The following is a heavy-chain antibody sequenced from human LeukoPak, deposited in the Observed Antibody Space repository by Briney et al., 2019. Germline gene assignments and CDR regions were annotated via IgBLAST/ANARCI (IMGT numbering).Heavy chain of an antibody. J-gene: IGHJ4*02. Sequence: ASVKVSCKDSGYTFTSYAMKWVRQAPGQGLEWMGWINTKAGNPTYAQGFTGRFVFSLDTSVSTAYLQISSLKAEDTAVYYCARPCVVVASTFCGFDYWGQGTLVTVSS. CDR1: GYTFTSYA. CDR2: INTKAGNP. CDR3: ARPCVVVASTFCGFDY. D-gene: IGHD3-22*01. V-gene: IGHV7-4-1*02.